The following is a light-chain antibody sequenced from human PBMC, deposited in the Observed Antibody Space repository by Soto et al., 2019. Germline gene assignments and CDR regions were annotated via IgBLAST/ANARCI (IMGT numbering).Light chain of an antibody. J-gene: IGKJ4*01. CDR3: QQYNDWPLT. Sequence: EIVMTQSPATLSVSPGDGATLSCRASQSVDSNLAWYQQKPGQTPRLLMYGASTRPTGIPARFSGSGYGKEFTLTIISLQSEDSAVYYCQQYNDWPLTFGGGTKVEIK. CDR2: GAS. CDR1: QSVDSN. V-gene: IGKV3D-15*01.